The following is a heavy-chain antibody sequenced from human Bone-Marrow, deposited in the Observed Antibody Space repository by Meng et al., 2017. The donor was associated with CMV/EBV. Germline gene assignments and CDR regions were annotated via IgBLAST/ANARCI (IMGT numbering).Heavy chain of an antibody. CDR2: IYWDDDK. D-gene: IGHD6-13*01. J-gene: IGHJ4*02. CDR3: VHRPSGYSSSWFDY. Sequence: QIPLRVSGLSLVKPTQTPRPPCPFPGFSLRPSGVGVGWIRQPPGKALEWLALIYWDDDKRYSPSLKSRLTITKDTSKNQVVLTMTNMDPVDTATYYCVHRPSGYSSSWFDYWGQGTLVTVSS. CDR1: GFSLRPSGVG. V-gene: IGHV2-5*02.